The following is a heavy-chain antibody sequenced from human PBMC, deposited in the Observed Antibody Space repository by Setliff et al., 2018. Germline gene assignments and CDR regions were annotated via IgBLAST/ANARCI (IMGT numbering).Heavy chain of an antibody. CDR3: ARGETDS. J-gene: IGHJ4*02. CDR2: IYSGGST. Sequence: GESLKISCAASGFTVSTNYMSWVRQAPGKGLEWVSVIYSGGSTYYADSVKGRFTISRDNSKNTLYLQMNSLRAEDTAVYYCARGETDSWGQGTLVTVSS. V-gene: IGHV3-66*01. CDR1: GFTVSTNY.